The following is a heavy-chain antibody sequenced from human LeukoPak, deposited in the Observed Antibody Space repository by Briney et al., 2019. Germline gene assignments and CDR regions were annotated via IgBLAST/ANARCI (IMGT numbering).Heavy chain of an antibody. D-gene: IGHD2-8*01. V-gene: IGHV4-59*01. Sequence: ASETLSLTCTVSGGSISSYYWSWIRQPPGKGLEWIGYIYSSGSTNCNPSLKRRATLSVDTSKNQFSLRLTSITPADTAVYYCARYYCPRGSCYHFDYWGQGTLVTVSS. CDR2: IYSSGST. J-gene: IGHJ4*02. CDR1: GGSISSYY. CDR3: ARYYCPRGSCYHFDY.